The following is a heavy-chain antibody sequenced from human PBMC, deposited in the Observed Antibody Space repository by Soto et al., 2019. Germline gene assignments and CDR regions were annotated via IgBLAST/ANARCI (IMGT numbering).Heavy chain of an antibody. D-gene: IGHD6-19*01. V-gene: IGHV1-69*01. Sequence: QVQLVQSGAEVKKPGSSVKVSCKASGGTFSSYAISWVRQAPGQGLEWMGGIIPIFGTANYAQKFQGRVTVTAEESTSTADMEPSSPRSEDTAVYYCARRKKQWLGVSGMDAWGQGTTVTVSS. CDR2: IIPIFGTA. CDR1: GGTFSSYA. CDR3: ARRKKQWLGVSGMDA. J-gene: IGHJ6*02.